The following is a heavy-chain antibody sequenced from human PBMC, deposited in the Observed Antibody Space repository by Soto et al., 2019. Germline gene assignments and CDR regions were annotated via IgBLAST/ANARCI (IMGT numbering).Heavy chain of an antibody. V-gene: IGHV1-69*01. CDR2: IIPIFGTA. J-gene: IGHJ1*01. CDR1: GGTFSSYA. D-gene: IGHD4-17*01. Sequence: QVQLLQSGAEVKKPGSSVKVSCKASGGTFSSYAISWVRQAPGQGLEWMGGIIPIFGTANYAQKFQGRVTITADESTSTAYMELSSLRSEDTAVYYCAINPPADYGDYGDFQHWGQGTLVTVSS. CDR3: AINPPADYGDYGDFQH.